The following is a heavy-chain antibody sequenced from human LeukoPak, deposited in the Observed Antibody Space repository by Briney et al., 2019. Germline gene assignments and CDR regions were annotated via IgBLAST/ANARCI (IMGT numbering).Heavy chain of an antibody. CDR1: GYTFTSYG. V-gene: IGHV1-18*01. Sequence: ASVKVSCKASGYTFTSYGISWVRQAPGQGLEWMGWISAYNGNTNYAQKLQGRVIMTTDTSTSTAYMELRSLRSDDTAVYYCARKALYPYYYGMDVWGQGTTVTVSS. D-gene: IGHD2-2*02. CDR2: ISAYNGNT. J-gene: IGHJ6*02. CDR3: ARKALYPYYYGMDV.